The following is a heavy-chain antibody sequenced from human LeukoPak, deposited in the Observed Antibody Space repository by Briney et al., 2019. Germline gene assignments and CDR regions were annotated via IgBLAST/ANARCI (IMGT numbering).Heavy chain of an antibody. CDR1: GFTFSSYG. J-gene: IGHJ4*02. CDR3: AKSPVYSSGWYFDY. Sequence: GGSLRLSCAASGFTFSSYGMHWVRQAPGKGLEWVAVIWYDGSNKYYADSVKGRFTISRDNSKNTLYLQMNSLRAEDTAVYYCAKSPVYSSGWYFDYWGREPWSPSPQ. D-gene: IGHD6-19*01. CDR2: IWYDGSNK. V-gene: IGHV3-33*06.